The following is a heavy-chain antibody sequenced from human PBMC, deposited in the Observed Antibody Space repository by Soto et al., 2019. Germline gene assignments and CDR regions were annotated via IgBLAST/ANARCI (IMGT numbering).Heavy chain of an antibody. CDR3: ARGGGYYVSRAAYYYYYMDV. V-gene: IGHV1-46*03. CDR2: INPSGGST. Sequence: QVQLVQSGAEVKKPGASVKVSCKASGYTFTSYYMHWVRQAPGQGLEWMGIINPSGGSTSYAQKFYGRGAMTRNASTSTVYMELSSRRSEDTAVYYCARGGGYYVSRAAYYYYYMDVWGKGTTVTVSS. J-gene: IGHJ6*03. CDR1: GYTFTSYY. D-gene: IGHD3-22*01.